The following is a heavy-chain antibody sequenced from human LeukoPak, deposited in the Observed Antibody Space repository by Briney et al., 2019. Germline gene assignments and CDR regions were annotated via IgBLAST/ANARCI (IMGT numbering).Heavy chain of an antibody. D-gene: IGHD6-19*01. CDR2: IYYSGST. V-gene: IGHV4-59*08. CDR1: GGSISSYY. CDR3: VRHKGSSAWSALAY. J-gene: IGHJ4*02. Sequence: SETLSLTCTVSGGSISSYYWSWIRQPPGKGLEWIGCIYYSGSTNYNPSLKSRVTISVDTSKNQFSLSLSSVTAADTAVYYCVRHKGSSAWSALAYWGQGTLVTVSS.